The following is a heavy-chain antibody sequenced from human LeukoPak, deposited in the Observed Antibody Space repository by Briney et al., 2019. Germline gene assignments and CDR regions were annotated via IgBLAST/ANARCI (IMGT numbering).Heavy chain of an antibody. CDR3: ARGSWQLAEEVY. V-gene: IGHV4-59*01. CDR1: DDSITIYY. D-gene: IGHD6-6*01. J-gene: IGHJ4*02. Sequence: SETLSLTCTASDDSITIYYWTWIRQPPGKGLEWIGYIDHTGSTNYNPSLNSRVTISRDTSKNHFSLELSSVTAADTAVYYCARGSWQLAEEVYWGQGTLVTVSS. CDR2: IDHTGST.